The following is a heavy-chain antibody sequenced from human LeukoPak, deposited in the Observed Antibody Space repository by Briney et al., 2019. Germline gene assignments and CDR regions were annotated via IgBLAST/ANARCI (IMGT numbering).Heavy chain of an antibody. CDR1: GFTFSNYW. Sequence: GSLRLSCAASGFTFSNYWMHWVRQAPGKGLVWVSRINSDGINTSYADSVKGRFAISRDNAKNTLNLQMNSLRAEDTAVYYCARDLGQYYDTSDNWFDPWGQGTLVTVSS. J-gene: IGHJ5*02. CDR2: INSDGINT. CDR3: ARDLGQYYDTSDNWFDP. V-gene: IGHV3-74*01. D-gene: IGHD3-22*01.